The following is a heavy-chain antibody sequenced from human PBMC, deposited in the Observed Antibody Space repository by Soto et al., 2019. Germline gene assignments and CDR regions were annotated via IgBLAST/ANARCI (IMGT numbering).Heavy chain of an antibody. V-gene: IGHV4-31*03. CDR3: ARARGYSHAAYYYDGMDV. D-gene: IGHD5-18*01. J-gene: IGHJ6*02. Sequence: QVQLQESGPGLVKPSQTLSLTCTVSGGSISSSCYYWSWIRQHPGKGLEWMGYLYYSGRIYYNPSLKSRVTISVDRSKNQFALKLTSVTAADTAVYYCARARGYSHAAYYYDGMDVWGQCTTVTVSS. CDR1: GGSISSSCYY. CDR2: LYYSGRI.